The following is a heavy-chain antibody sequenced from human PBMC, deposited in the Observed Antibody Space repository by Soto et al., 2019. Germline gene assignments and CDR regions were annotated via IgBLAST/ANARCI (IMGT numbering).Heavy chain of an antibody. J-gene: IGHJ3*01. V-gene: IGHV3-23*01. CDR2: VSGGGAGT. CDR3: STTGLRYIATYCNYRNSNYAFDL. Sequence: EVQLLESGGGLVQPGGSLSLSCAASGFTFTNYAMSWVRQAPGKGLEWGSTVSGGGAGTYYADSVKDRFSTSRDDSRKTVYLQINSLRAKDTAVYYCSTTGLRYIATYCNYRNSNYAFDLCGQGTIITISS. CDR1: GFTFTNYA. D-gene: IGHD6-13*01.